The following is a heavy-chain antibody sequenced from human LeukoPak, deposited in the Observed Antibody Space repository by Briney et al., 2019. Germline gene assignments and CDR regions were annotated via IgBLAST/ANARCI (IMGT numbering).Heavy chain of an antibody. D-gene: IGHD6-19*01. Sequence: GGSLRLSCAASGFTFSSYEMSWVRQAPGKGLEWVSYISSSSSYIYYADSVKGRFTISRDNAKNSLYLQMNSLRAEDTAVYYCAATRPWLAQIDYWGQGTLVTVSS. CDR1: GFTFSSYE. V-gene: IGHV3-21*05. CDR2: ISSSSSYI. J-gene: IGHJ4*02. CDR3: AATRPWLAQIDY.